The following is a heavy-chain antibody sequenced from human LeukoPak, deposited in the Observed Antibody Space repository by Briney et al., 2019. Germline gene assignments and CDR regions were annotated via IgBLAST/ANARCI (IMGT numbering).Heavy chain of an antibody. D-gene: IGHD6-19*01. CDR3: AREMAIAVAGDDY. J-gene: IGHJ4*02. V-gene: IGHV1-2*02. Sequence: ASVKVSCKASGYTFTGYYVHWVRQAPGQGPEWMGWINPNSGGTNYAQKFQGRVTMTRDTSISTAYMELSRLRSDDTAVYYCAREMAIAVAGDDYWGQGTLVTVSS. CDR2: INPNSGGT. CDR1: GYTFTGYY.